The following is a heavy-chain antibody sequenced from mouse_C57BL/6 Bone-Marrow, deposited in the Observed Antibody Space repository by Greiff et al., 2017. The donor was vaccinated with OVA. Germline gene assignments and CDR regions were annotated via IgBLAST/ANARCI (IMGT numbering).Heavy chain of an antibody. CDR1: GYTFTDYN. CDR2: INPNNGGT. V-gene: IGHV1-22*01. CDR3: ARRDGYDYTGFAY. D-gene: IGHD2-4*01. J-gene: IGHJ3*01. Sequence: VQLKESGPELVKPGASVKMSCKASGYTFTDYNMHWVKQSHGKSLEWIGYINPNNGGTSYNQKFKGKATLTVNKSSSAAYMEIRSLTSEDSAVYYFARRDGYDYTGFAYWGQGTLVTVSA.